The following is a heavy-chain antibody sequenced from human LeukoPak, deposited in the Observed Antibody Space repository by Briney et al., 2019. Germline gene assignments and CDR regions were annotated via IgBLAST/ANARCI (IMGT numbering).Heavy chain of an antibody. J-gene: IGHJ4*02. CDR3: AKMRGYCSGGSCYSWYFDY. CDR1: GFTFSTYA. Sequence: PGGSLRLSCAASGFTFSTYAMSWVRQAPGKGLEWVSTIGGSGSSTYYADSVKGRFTISRDNSKNTLYLQMNSLRAEDAAVYYCAKMRGYCSGGSCYSWYFDYWGRGTLVTVSS. V-gene: IGHV3-23*01. D-gene: IGHD2-15*01. CDR2: IGGSGSST.